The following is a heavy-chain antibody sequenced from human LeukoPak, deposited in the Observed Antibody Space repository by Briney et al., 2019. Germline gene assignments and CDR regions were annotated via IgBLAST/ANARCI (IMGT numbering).Heavy chain of an antibody. CDR1: GASMTSYY. CDR3: ARIPGDRPDD. Sequence: PSETLSPTCTVSGASMTSYYWTWIRQPPGKGLEWIGYMYFGGRTNYNPSLKSRATISIDTSKKQFSLNLKSVTAADTAVYYCARIPGDRPDDWGQGTLVTVS. J-gene: IGHJ4*02. CDR2: MYFGGRT. V-gene: IGHV4-59*01. D-gene: IGHD7-27*01.